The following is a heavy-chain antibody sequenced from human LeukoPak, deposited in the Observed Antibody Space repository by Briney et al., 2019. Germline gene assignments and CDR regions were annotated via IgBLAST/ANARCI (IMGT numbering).Heavy chain of an antibody. D-gene: IGHD5-24*01. J-gene: IGHJ3*02. V-gene: IGHV4-59*01. CDR2: IYHSVST. Sequence: SETLSLTCTVSGGSINSYYWNWIRQPPGKGLEWIGYIYHSVSTNYNPSLKSRVTISLDTSKNQFSLKLTSVTAADTAIYYCARVGGMTTINNAAFDIWGQGTMVTVSS. CDR3: ARVGGMTTINNAAFDI. CDR1: GGSINSYY.